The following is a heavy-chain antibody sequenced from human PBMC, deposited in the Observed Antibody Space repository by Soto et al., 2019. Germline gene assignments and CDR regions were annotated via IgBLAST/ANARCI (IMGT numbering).Heavy chain of an antibody. J-gene: IGHJ4*02. CDR1: GGTFSSYA. CDR3: AGDSSGWYDFDY. CDR2: IIPIFGTA. D-gene: IGHD6-19*01. Sequence: QVQLVQSGAEVKKPGSSVKVSCKASGGTFSSYAISWVRQAPGQGLEWMGGIIPIFGTANYAQKFQGRVTITADESTRTAYMELSSLRSEDTDVYYCAGDSSGWYDFDYWGQGTLVTVSS. V-gene: IGHV1-69*01.